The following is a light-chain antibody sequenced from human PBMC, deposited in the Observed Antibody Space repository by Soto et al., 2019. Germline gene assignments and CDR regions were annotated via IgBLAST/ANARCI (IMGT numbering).Light chain of an antibody. CDR3: QHYSAYSSWT. J-gene: IGKJ1*01. CDR1: QSISTL. V-gene: IGKV1-5*01. CDR2: DAS. Sequence: DIQMTQSPSTLSASVGDRVSITCRASQSISTLLAWYQQKPGKAPNLLIFDASSLEPGVPPRFSGSVSGTEFTLTISSLQPDDFATYYCQHYSAYSSWTFGQGTKVEVK.